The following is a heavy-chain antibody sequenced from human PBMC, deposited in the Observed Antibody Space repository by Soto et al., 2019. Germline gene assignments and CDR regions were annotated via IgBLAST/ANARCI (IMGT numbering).Heavy chain of an antibody. Sequence: ASVKVSCKVSGYTLTELSMHWLRQAPGKGLEWMGGFDPEDGETIYAQKFQGRVTMTEDTSTDTAYMELSSLRSEDTAVYYCATVGVTTGWFDPWGQGTLVTVSS. CDR2: FDPEDGET. V-gene: IGHV1-24*01. CDR1: GYTLTELS. J-gene: IGHJ5*02. D-gene: IGHD4-4*01. CDR3: ATVGVTTGWFDP.